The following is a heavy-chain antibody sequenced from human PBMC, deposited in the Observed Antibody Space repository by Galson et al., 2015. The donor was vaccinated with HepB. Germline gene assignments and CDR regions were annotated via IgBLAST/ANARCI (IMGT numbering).Heavy chain of an antibody. J-gene: IGHJ4*02. CDR2: ISSSSSTI. CDR3: AREGCNWNDVLGGVVGIDY. CDR1: GFTFSSYS. Sequence: SLRLSCAASGFTFSSYSMNWVRQAPGKGLEWVSYISSSSSTIYYADSVKGRFTISRDNAKNSLYLQMNSLRDEDTAVYYCAREGCNWNDVLGGVVGIDYWGQGTLVTVSS. V-gene: IGHV3-48*02. D-gene: IGHD1-20*01.